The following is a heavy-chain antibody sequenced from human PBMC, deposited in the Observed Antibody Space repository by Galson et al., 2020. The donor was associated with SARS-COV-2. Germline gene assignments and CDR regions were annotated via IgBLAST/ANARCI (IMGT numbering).Heavy chain of an antibody. CDR1: GIRFRNKE. J-gene: IGHJ5*01. CDR3: ATGDVWFES. Sequence: GASGIRFRNKEMNGVSQATGKGMEWISYSSMRGMTIYYEDSVKGRCTIYRDNAENSLYLQMNSLRAEDTGIYYCATGDVWFESWGQGTLVTVSS. CDR2: SSMRGMTI. V-gene: IGHV3-48*03. D-gene: IGHD7-27*01.